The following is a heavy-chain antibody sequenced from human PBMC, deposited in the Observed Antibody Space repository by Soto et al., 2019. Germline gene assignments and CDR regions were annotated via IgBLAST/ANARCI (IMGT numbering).Heavy chain of an antibody. CDR2: INTNSGGT. Sequence: GASVKVSCKASGYTFTGYYMHWVRQAPGQGLEWMGWINTNSGGTNYAQHLQGRVSMTRDTSTSTAYMDLRSLRSDDTAVYYCARDQGITTFGVYSMYYYGMAVWGQGTTVTVSS. CDR1: GYTFTGYY. J-gene: IGHJ6*02. D-gene: IGHD3-3*01. CDR3: ARDQGITTFGVYSMYYYGMAV. V-gene: IGHV1-2*02.